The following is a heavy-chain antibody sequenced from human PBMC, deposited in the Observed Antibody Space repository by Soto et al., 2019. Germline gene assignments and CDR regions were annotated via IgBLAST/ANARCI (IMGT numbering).Heavy chain of an antibody. CDR1: GFTFSDYY. J-gene: IGHJ6*03. Sequence: GGSLRLSWAASGFTFSDYYMSWIRQAPGKGLEWVSYISSSGSTIYYADSVKGRFTISRDNAKNSLYLQMNSLRAEDTAVYYCARVSSSTMYYYYYYYMDVWGKGTTVTVSS. V-gene: IGHV3-11*01. CDR3: ARVSSSTMYYYYYYYMDV. CDR2: ISSSGSTI. D-gene: IGHD6-13*01.